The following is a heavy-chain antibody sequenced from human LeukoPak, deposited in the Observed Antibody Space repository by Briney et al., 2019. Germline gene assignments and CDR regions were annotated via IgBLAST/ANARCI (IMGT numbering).Heavy chain of an antibody. J-gene: IGHJ4*02. CDR2: TSFDGSNK. Sequence: GGSLRLSCAASGFTFSNYGMHWVHQAPGKGLEWVAFTSFDGSNKYYEESVKGRFTISRDNSKNTVYLQMNSLRAEGTAVYYCARRAQSGSGWYSSDYWGQGTLVTVSS. D-gene: IGHD6-19*01. V-gene: IGHV3-30*03. CDR1: GFTFSNYG. CDR3: ARRAQSGSGWYSSDY.